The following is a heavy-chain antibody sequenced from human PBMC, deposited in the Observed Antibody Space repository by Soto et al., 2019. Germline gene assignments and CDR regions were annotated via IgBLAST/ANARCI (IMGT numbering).Heavy chain of an antibody. J-gene: IGHJ5*02. Sequence: SQTLSLTCTVSGGSISSGNYYWSWIRQSPGKGLEWIGYIYSTGSSYYNPSLRSRVSMSVDTSKNQFPQKLSAVPAADTAVNFCARDRIQLWWSGRYRFYHLGEGTLVTV. CDR1: GGSISSGNYY. CDR3: ARDRIQLWWSGRYRFYH. D-gene: IGHD2-15*01. CDR2: IYSTGSS. V-gene: IGHV4-30-4*01.